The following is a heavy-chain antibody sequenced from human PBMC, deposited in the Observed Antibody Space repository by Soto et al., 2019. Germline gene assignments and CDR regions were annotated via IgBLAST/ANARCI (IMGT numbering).Heavy chain of an antibody. CDR1: GCTFSSYS. D-gene: IGHD1-26*01. V-gene: IGHV3-21*01. CDR2: ISSSSSYI. Sequence: EVQLVESGGGLVKPGGSLRLSCAASGCTFSSYSMNWVRQAQGKGLEWVSSISSSSSYIYYADSVKGRFTISRDNAKNSLYLQMNSLRAEDTAVYYCARGWELLQAHLYYFDYWGQGTLVTVSS. J-gene: IGHJ4*02. CDR3: ARGWELLQAHLYYFDY.